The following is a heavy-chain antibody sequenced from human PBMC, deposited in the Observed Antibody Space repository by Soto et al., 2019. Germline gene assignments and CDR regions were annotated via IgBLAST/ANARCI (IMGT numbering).Heavy chain of an antibody. J-gene: IGHJ4*02. CDR3: AKEALTPTIFGVVIPSFDY. CDR2: ISYDGSNK. CDR1: GFTFSSYG. V-gene: IGHV3-30*18. Sequence: QVQLVESGGGVVQPGRSLRLSCAASGFTFSSYGMHWVRQAPGKGLEWVAVISYDGSNKYYADSVKGRFTISRDNSKSTLYLQMNSLRAEDTAVYYCAKEALTPTIFGVVIPSFDYWGQGTLVTVSS. D-gene: IGHD3-3*01.